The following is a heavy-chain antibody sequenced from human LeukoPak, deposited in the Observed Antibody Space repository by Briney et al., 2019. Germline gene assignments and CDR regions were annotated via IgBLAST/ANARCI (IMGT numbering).Heavy chain of an antibody. CDR1: GFTFSSYS. CDR2: ISSSSSTI. V-gene: IGHV3-48*02. Sequence: GGSLRLSCAASGFTFSSYSMNWVRQAPGKGLEWVSYISSSSSTIYYADSVKGRFTISRDNAKNSLHLQMNSLRDEDTAVYYCARDGYYPGAFDIWGQGTMVTVSS. D-gene: IGHD3-22*01. CDR3: ARDGYYPGAFDI. J-gene: IGHJ3*02.